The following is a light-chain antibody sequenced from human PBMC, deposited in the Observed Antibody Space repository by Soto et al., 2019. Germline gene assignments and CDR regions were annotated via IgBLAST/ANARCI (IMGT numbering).Light chain of an antibody. J-gene: IGKJ2*01. V-gene: IGKV1-39*01. CDR1: RNISDS. CDR3: QQGHSTPNT. CDR2: ASS. Sequence: DIQMTQSPSSLSASVGDSVTISCRASRNISDSLNWYQQKPGKPPKLLIYASSSLHGGDPSRFASSGAGTVFTVTGSGVQPEDYATYFCQQGHSTPNTFGQGT.